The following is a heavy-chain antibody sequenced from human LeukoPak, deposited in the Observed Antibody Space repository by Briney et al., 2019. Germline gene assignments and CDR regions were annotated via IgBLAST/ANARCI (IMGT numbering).Heavy chain of an antibody. D-gene: IGHD4-17*01. CDR1: GFTSCDYS. J-gene: IGHJ4*02. CDR2: ISGGGSYT. V-gene: IGHV3-11*05. Sequence: GGSLRPSCVPSGFTSCDYSMGGVPRAPGKGLWWGSFISGGGSYTKYAASVKGRFTVSRDNAKNSLSLQMNNLRVDDTAVYYCARDKVPLGDYVDYWGQGTLVTVSS. CDR3: ARDKVPLGDYVDY.